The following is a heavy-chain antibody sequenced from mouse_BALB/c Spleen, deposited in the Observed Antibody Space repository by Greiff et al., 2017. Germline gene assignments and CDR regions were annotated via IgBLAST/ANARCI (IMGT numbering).Heavy chain of an antibody. J-gene: IGHJ3*01. V-gene: IGHV1-7*01. CDR1: GYTFTSYW. Sequence: QVQLQQSGAELAKPGASVKMSCKASGYTFTSYWMHWVKQRPGQGLEWIGYINPSTGYTEYNQKFKDKATLTADKSSSTAYMQLSSLTSEDSAVYYCARSDRSFAYWGQGTLVTVSA. D-gene: IGHD2-14*01. CDR2: INPSTGYT. CDR3: ARSDRSFAY.